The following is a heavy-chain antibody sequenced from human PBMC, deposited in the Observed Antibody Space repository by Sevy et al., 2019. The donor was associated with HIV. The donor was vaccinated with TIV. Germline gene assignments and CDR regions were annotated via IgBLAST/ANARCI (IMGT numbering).Heavy chain of an antibody. Sequence: ASVKVSCKASGFTFSSSAVQWVRQARGQRLEWIGWIVVGSAKTNYAQKFQERVTITRDMSTSTAYMELSSLRSEDTAVYYCAADPAGYSEHGDYFDYWGQGTLVTVSS. V-gene: IGHV1-58*01. CDR1: GFTFSSSA. CDR2: IVVGSAKT. D-gene: IGHD2-15*01. J-gene: IGHJ4*02. CDR3: AADPAGYSEHGDYFDY.